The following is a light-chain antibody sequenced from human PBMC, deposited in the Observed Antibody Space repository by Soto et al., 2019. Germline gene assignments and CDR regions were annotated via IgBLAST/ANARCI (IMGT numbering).Light chain of an antibody. CDR1: SGSIASNY. CDR3: QSYDSSNQGV. CDR2: DNN. V-gene: IGLV6-57*03. J-gene: IGLJ3*02. Sequence: NFMLTQPHSVSESPGKTVTISCTRSSGSIASNYVQWYQQRPGSAPTTVICDNNQRPSGVPDRFSGSIDSSSNSASLTISGLKTEDEAYYYCQSYDSSNQGVFGGGTQLTVL.